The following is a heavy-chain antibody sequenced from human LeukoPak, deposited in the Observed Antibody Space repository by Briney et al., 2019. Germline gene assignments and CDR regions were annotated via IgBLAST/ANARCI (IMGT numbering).Heavy chain of an antibody. Sequence: GGSLRLSCAASGFTFSSYSMNWVRQAPGKGLEWVSSISSSSSYIYYADSVKGRFTISRDNAKNSLYLQMNSLRAEDTAVYYCARNREQNYDFWSGINWFDPWGQGTRVTVSS. CDR1: GFTFSSYS. J-gene: IGHJ5*02. D-gene: IGHD3-3*01. CDR3: ARNREQNYDFWSGINWFDP. CDR2: ISSSSSYI. V-gene: IGHV3-21*01.